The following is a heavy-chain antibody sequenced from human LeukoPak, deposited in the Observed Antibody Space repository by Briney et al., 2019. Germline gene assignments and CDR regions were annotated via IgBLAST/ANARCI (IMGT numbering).Heavy chain of an antibody. CDR3: ARESDASNDLDY. D-gene: IGHD1-1*01. Sequence: GGSLRLSCAASGFSFSSYAMHWVRQAPDKGLEWVAIIPYDGSNKNYADSVKGRFTISRDNSKNTLYLQMNSLRAEDTAVYYCARESDASNDLDYWGQGTLVPVSS. V-gene: IGHV3-30-3*01. CDR2: IPYDGSNK. CDR1: GFSFSSYA. J-gene: IGHJ4*02.